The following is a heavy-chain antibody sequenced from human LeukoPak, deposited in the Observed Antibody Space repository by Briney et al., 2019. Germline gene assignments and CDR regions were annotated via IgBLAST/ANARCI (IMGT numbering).Heavy chain of an antibody. CDR3: AKGRRTFIVVVIDAFDV. J-gene: IGHJ3*01. CDR2: FSGSGGHA. CDR1: GFNFSYYV. Sequence: GGSLRLSCAASGFNFSYYVMGWVRQAPGKGLEWVSAFSGSGGHAYHADAVEGRFSISRDTSKNTLYLQMNSLRAEDTAVYYCAKGRRTFIVVVIDAFDVWGQGTMVTVSS. V-gene: IGHV3-23*01. D-gene: IGHD3-22*01.